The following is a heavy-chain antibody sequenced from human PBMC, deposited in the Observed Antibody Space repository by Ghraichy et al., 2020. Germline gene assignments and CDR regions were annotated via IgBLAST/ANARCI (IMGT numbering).Heavy chain of an antibody. CDR3: ARDGGEGIVVVD. J-gene: IGHJ4*02. D-gene: IGHD3-22*01. CDR2: IKQDGSEK. V-gene: IGHV3-7*01. Sequence: SCAASGFTFSSYWMSWVRQAPGKGLEWVANIKQDGSEKYYVDSVKGRFTISRDNAKNSLYLQMNSLRAEDTAVYYCARDGGEGIVVVDWGQGTLVTVSS. CDR1: GFTFSSYW.